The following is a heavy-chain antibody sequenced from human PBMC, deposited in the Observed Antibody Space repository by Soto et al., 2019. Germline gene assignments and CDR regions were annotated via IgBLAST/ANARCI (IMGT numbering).Heavy chain of an antibody. V-gene: IGHV4-61*01. CDR1: GGSVSTGSYY. J-gene: IGHJ5*02. CDR2: IYYSGST. CDR3: AREYHP. D-gene: IGHD2-2*02. Sequence: QVHLQESGPGLVKPSETLSLTCTVSGGSVSTGSYYWTWIRQPPGKGLEWIGHIYYSGSTNYNPSRKRRVPISLDTSRNQFSLKLSSVTAADTAVYYCAREYHPWGQGTLVTVSS.